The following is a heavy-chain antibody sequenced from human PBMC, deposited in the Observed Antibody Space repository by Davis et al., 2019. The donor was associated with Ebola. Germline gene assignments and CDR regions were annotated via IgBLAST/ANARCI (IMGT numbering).Heavy chain of an antibody. D-gene: IGHD4-23*01. V-gene: IGHV4-31*03. CDR1: GGSISSGGYY. J-gene: IGHJ4*02. CDR2: IYYSGST. CDR3: ARVTSTVVTAWFDY. Sequence: LRLSCTVSGGSISSGGYYWSWIRQHPGKGLEWIGYIYYSGSTYYNPSLKSRVTISVDTSENQFSLKLSSVTAADTAVYYCARVTSTVVTAWFDYWGQGTLVTVSS.